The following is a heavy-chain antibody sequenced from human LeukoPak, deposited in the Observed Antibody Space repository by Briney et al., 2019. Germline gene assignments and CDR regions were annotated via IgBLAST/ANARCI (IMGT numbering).Heavy chain of an antibody. J-gene: IGHJ3*02. V-gene: IGHV3-23*01. CDR1: GFIFSSYA. CDR3: AKTPYSGNYGQALDI. Sequence: GGSLRLSCAASGFIFSSYAMGWVRQAPGRGLEWVSGISDSGGSTFYADSVKGRFTISRDNSKNTLYLQMNSLRAEDTAVYYCAKTPYSGNYGQALDIWGQGTMVTVSS. CDR2: ISDSGGST. D-gene: IGHD1-26*01.